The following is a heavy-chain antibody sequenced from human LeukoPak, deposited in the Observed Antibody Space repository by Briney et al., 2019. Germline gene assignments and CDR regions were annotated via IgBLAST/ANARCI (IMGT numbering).Heavy chain of an antibody. D-gene: IGHD3-9*01. CDR3: AKDYPPDGLYDIDY. Sequence: GGSLRLSCAASGFTFSTFAMNWVRQAPGKGLDWVSGISGNAGRTYYADSVKGRFTISRDNSKNTLYLQMNSLKVEDTGTYYCAKDYPPDGLYDIDYWGQGTQVTVSS. CDR2: ISGNAGRT. J-gene: IGHJ4*02. CDR1: GFTFSTFA. V-gene: IGHV3-23*01.